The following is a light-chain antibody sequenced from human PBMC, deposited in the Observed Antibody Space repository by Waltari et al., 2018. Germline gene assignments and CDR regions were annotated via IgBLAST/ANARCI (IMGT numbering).Light chain of an antibody. CDR3: QQRSKSFT. V-gene: IGKV3-11*01. CDR2: DAS. Sequence: EIVLKQSPATLSSSPGDRATLCCMASHVITSYLAWYQQKPGQAPRLLIYDASTRATGIPARFSGSGSVTDFTLTISSLEPEDFAIYYCQQRSKSFTFGPGTKVDMK. J-gene: IGKJ3*01. CDR1: HVITSY.